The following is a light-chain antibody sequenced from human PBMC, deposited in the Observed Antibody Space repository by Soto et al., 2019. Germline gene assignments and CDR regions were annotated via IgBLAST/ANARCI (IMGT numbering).Light chain of an antibody. CDR1: QSVSSSY. Sequence: EIALTQPPGTLSSSPGERATLSCRASQSVSSSYLAWYQQKPGQAPRLLTYGASSRATGIPDRFSGSGSGTDFTLTISSLEPEDFAVYYCQQRFNWQVTFGQGTRLEI. V-gene: IGKV3D-20*02. J-gene: IGKJ5*01. CDR2: GAS. CDR3: QQRFNWQVT.